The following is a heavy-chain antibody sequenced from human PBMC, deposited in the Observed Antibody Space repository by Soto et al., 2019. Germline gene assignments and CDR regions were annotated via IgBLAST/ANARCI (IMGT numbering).Heavy chain of an antibody. J-gene: IGHJ5*02. CDR3: ARHHGPTTSENWFDP. V-gene: IGHV1-18*01. CDR1: GYPFFTYD. D-gene: IGHD5-12*01. CDR2: ISTYSGDT. Sequence: ASVKVSCKASGYPFFTYDISWVRQAPGQGLEWMGWISTYSGDTKYAQKFQGRVTMTTDTSTTTAYLELRSLRSDDTAVYYCARHHGPTTSENWFDPWGQGTLVTVSS.